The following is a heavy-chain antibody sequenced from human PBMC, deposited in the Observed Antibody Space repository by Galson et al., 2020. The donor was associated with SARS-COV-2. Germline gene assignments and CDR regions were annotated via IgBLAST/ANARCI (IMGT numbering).Heavy chain of an antibody. V-gene: IGHV4-61*02. CDR1: GASIRSGRYH. Sequence: SETLSLTCTVSGASIRSGRYHWSWIRQPAGKGLESIGRIYTSGNTNYNPSLKSRVTISLDTSKNQFSLRLRSVTAADTAVYYCARGAFFEFNYYGMDVWGQGTTVTVSS. CDR2: IYTSGNT. CDR3: ARGAFFEFNYYGMDV. J-gene: IGHJ6*02. D-gene: IGHD3-3*02.